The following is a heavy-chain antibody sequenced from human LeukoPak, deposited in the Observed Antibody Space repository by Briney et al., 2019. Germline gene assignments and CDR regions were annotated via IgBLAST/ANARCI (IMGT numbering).Heavy chain of an antibody. CDR1: GYTFTSYA. CDR2: INAGNGNT. J-gene: IGHJ4*02. D-gene: IGHD6-19*01. CDR3: ARASYSSGWRFDY. V-gene: IGHV1-3*01. Sequence: ASVKVSCKASGYTFTSYAMHWVRQAPGQRLEWMGWINAGNGNTKYPQKFQGRVTITRDTSASTAYMELSSLRSEDTAVYYCARASYSSGWRFDYWGQGTLVTVSS.